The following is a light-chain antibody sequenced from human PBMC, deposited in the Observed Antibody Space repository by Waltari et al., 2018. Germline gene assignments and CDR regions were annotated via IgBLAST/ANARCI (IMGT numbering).Light chain of an antibody. CDR3: QSYDTSLSVV. Sequence: QSVLTQPPSVSGAPGQRVTISCTGSGSNIRAGYDVHWYQQLPRAAPKPLIYGSTSRPLGVPDRFFGSTSGTSASLAITGLQAEDEADYYCQSYDTSLSVVFGGGTKLTVL. CDR2: GST. CDR1: GSNIRAGYD. V-gene: IGLV1-40*01. J-gene: IGLJ3*02.